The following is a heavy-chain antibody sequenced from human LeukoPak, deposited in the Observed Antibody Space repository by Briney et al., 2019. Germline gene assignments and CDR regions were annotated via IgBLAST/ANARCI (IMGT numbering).Heavy chain of an antibody. D-gene: IGHD2-21*02. CDR1: GGSMSPYH. J-gene: IGHJ3*02. V-gene: IGHV4-59*08. CDR3: ARSAYCGGDCYFGTFDI. Sequence: SETLSLTCTVSGGSMSPYHWGWIRQPPGKGLEWTGYIYYSGSTNYNPSLKSRVTISVDTSKNQFSLKLSSVTAADAAVYYCARSAYCGGDCYFGTFDIWGQGTMVTVSS. CDR2: IYYSGST.